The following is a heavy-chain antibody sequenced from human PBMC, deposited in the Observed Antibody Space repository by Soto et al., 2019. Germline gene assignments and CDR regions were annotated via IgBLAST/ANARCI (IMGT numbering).Heavy chain of an antibody. CDR1: VFTFSNYA. V-gene: IGHV3-23*01. D-gene: IGHD3-16*01. J-gene: IGHJ4*02. CDR3: AKAYFVWSSEQPYYFDY. Sequence: EVQLLDSGGGLVQPGGSLRLSCAASVFTFSNYAMTLVRQGPGKGLEWVSGISGSGGRSYYADSVKGRFTISRDNSKRTLYLQMNSLRAEDTAVYYCAKAYFVWSSEQPYYFDYWGQGTLVTVSS. CDR2: ISGSGGRS.